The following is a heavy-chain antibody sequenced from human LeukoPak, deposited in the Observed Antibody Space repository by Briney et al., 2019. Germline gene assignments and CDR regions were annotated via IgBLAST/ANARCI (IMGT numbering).Heavy chain of an antibody. Sequence: GASVKVSCKASGYSFTSYGFTWVRQAPGQGLEWMGWISTYDGNANYAQKLQGRVTMTTDTSTSTAYMELRSLRSDDTAVYYCARTPPYSNYRRPTKNFDYWGQGTLVTVSS. CDR3: ARTPPYSNYRRPTKNFDY. CDR2: ISTYDGNA. CDR1: GYSFTSYG. D-gene: IGHD4-11*01. J-gene: IGHJ4*02. V-gene: IGHV1-18*01.